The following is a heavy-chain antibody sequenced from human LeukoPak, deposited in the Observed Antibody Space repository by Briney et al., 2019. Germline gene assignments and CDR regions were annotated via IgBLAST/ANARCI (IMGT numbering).Heavy chain of an antibody. J-gene: IGHJ4*02. D-gene: IGHD1-26*01. Sequence: SETLSLTRAVSGYSISSGYYWSWIRQPAGKGLEWIGRIYTSGSTNYNPSLKSRVTISVDTSKNQFSLKLSSVTAADTAVYYCARDAIVGATYFDYWSQGTLVTVSS. CDR1: GYSISSGYY. V-gene: IGHV4-61*02. CDR2: IYTSGST. CDR3: ARDAIVGATYFDY.